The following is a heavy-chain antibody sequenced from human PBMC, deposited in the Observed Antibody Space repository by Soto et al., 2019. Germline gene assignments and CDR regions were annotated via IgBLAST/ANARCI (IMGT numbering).Heavy chain of an antibody. CDR1: GGTITSYY. Sequence: SETLSLTCTVSGGTITSYYWAWIRQPPGREPQWIGNIYYSGSTNYNPSLKSRVTISADTSKNQFSLKMNSMTAADTAVYYCARDAGYYDSWGQGTQVTVSS. J-gene: IGHJ4*02. V-gene: IGHV4-59*01. CDR2: IYYSGST. CDR3: ARDAGYYDS.